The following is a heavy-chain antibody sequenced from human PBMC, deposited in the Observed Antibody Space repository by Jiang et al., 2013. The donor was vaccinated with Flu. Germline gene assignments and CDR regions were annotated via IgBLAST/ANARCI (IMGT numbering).Heavy chain of an antibody. J-gene: IGHJ4*02. Sequence: SGAEVKKPGASVKVSCKASGYTFPSSSMHWVRQAPGQRLEWMGWINAGNGNTKYSQTFQGRVSFTRDASASTAYMELNSLTSEDTAMYYCARISAVFQEYYFDYWGQGTLVTVSS. CDR1: GYTFPSSS. CDR2: INAGNGNT. V-gene: IGHV1-3*01. CDR3: ARISAVFQEYYFDY.